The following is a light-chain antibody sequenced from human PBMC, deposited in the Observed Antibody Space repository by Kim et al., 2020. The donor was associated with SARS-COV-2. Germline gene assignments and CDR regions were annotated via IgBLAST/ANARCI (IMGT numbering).Light chain of an antibody. CDR1: QDISNY. CDR2: DAS. J-gene: IGKJ4*01. V-gene: IGKV1-33*01. CDR3: QQYDNFPLT. Sequence: DIQMTQSPSSLSASVGDRVTITCQASQDISNYLNWYQQKPGKAPKFLIYDASNLETGVPSRFSGSGSGTDFTFTISSLQPEDIATYYCQQYDNFPLTFGGGTKVDIK.